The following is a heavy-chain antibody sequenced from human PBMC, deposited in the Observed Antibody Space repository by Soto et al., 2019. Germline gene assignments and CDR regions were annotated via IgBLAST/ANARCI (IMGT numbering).Heavy chain of an antibody. J-gene: IGHJ4*02. CDR2: IYYSGRT. CDR3: ARQRTTVVTQAYFDH. Sequence: LSLTCTVSGESISSSSYYWGWIRQPPGKGLEWIGSIYYSGRTYYNPSFKSRVTISIDTSKNQFSLKLSSVTATDTAVYYCARQRTTVVTQAYFDHWGQGALVTVSS. V-gene: IGHV4-39*01. CDR1: GESISSSSYY. D-gene: IGHD2-21*02.